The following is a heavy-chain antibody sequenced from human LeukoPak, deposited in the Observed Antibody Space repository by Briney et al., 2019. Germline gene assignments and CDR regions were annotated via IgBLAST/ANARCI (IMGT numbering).Heavy chain of an antibody. J-gene: IGHJ4*02. CDR1: GFTFTSSA. Sequence: GASVKVSCKASGFTFTSSAMQWVRQARGQRLEWIGWIVVGSGNTNYAQKFQERVTITRDMSTSTAYMELSSLRSEDTAVYYCAKEGVVPAAFDYWGQGTLVTVSS. CDR2: IVVGSGNT. D-gene: IGHD2-2*01. CDR3: AKEGVVPAAFDY. V-gene: IGHV1-58*02.